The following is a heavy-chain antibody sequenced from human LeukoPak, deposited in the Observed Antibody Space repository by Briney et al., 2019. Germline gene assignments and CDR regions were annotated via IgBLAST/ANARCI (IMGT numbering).Heavy chain of an antibody. D-gene: IGHD2-15*01. CDR2: IQFDGSDE. J-gene: IGHJ4*02. V-gene: IGHV3-30*02. Sequence: PGGSLRLSCTASGFVFSTYGMHWVRQAPGKGLEWISFIQFDGSDEFYADSVKGRFIISIDNSKNTLYLQMNSLRTEDTSVYYCAEDQKLQPFHYWGQGTLVTVSS. CDR3: AEDQKLQPFHY. CDR1: GFVFSTYG.